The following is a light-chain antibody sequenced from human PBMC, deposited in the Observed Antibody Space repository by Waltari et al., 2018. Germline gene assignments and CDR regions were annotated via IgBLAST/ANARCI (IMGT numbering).Light chain of an antibody. CDR2: DVS. CDR1: RSDVGGFNY. V-gene: IGLV2-14*01. CDR3: SSYTSSSILV. Sequence: QSALTQPASVSGSPGQSITIPCPGTRSDVGGFNYVSWYQQHPGKAPKLRIHDVSKRPSGVSNRFSGSKSGNTASLTIAGLQAEDEADYYCSSYTSSSILVFGGGTKLTVL. J-gene: IGLJ2*01.